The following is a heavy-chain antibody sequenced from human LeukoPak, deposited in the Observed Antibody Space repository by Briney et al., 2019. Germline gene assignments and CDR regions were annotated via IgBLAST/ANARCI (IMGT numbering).Heavy chain of an antibody. D-gene: IGHD2-2*01. J-gene: IGHJ5*02. V-gene: IGHV3-30*02. Sequence: PGGSLRLSCAASGFTFSSYGMHWVRQAPGKGLEWVAFIRYDGSNKYYADSVKGRFTISRDNSKNTLYLQMNSLRAEDTAVYYCAKGGYCSSTSCGVSEVPSWGQGTLVTVSS. CDR1: GFTFSSYG. CDR3: AKGGYCSSTSCGVSEVPS. CDR2: IRYDGSNK.